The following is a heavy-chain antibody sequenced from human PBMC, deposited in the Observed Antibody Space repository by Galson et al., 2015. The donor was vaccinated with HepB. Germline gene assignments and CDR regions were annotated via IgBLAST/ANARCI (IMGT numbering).Heavy chain of an antibody. CDR3: ARDLYYYGSGSYYDY. CDR2: ISSSSSTI. D-gene: IGHD3-10*01. CDR1: GFTFSSYS. V-gene: IGHV3-48*02. Sequence: SLRLSCAASGFTFSSYSMNWVRQAPGKGLEWVSYISSSSSTIYYADSVKGRFTISRDNAKNSLYLQMNSLRDEDTAVYYCARDLYYYGSGSYYDYWGQGTLVTVSS. J-gene: IGHJ4*02.